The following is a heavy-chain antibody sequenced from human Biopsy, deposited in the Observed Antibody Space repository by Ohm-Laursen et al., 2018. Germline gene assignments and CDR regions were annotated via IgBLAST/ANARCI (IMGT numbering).Heavy chain of an antibody. J-gene: IGHJ2*01. CDR2: INSDGSST. CDR1: EFIFSRFW. Sequence: SLRLPCSASEFIFSRFWMYWVRQAPGKGLVWVSRINSDGSSTNYADAVKGRFTISRDNAKNTVFLQMNSLRAEDTAVYYCARRAVAGTYNWYFDLWGRGTLVTVSS. CDR3: ARRAVAGTYNWYFDL. D-gene: IGHD6-19*01. V-gene: IGHV3-74*01.